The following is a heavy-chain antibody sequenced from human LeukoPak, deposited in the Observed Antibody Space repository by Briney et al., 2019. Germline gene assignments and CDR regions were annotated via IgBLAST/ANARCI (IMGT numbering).Heavy chain of an antibody. CDR1: GYTFSNYG. J-gene: IGHJ6*02. D-gene: IGHD1/OR15-1a*01. Sequence: ASVKVSCKASGYTFSNYGISWVRQAPGQGLEWMGWSSDYNDGPNYAQKFAGRVIMTMDTSTTTAYMELRSLRSDDTAVYYCARDWGEELEHNYYYYGMDVWGQGTTVTVSS. CDR3: ARDWGEELEHNYYYYGMDV. V-gene: IGHV1-18*01. CDR2: SSDYNDGP.